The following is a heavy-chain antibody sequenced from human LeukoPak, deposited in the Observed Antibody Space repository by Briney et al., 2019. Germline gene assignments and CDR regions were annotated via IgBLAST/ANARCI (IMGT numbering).Heavy chain of an antibody. CDR3: ASDDYGDLVNAFDI. CDR1: GGSFSGYY. CDR2: INHSGGT. D-gene: IGHD4-17*01. Sequence: SSETLSLTCAVYGGSFSGYYWSWIRQPPGKGLEWIGEINHSGGTNYNPSLKSRVTISLDTSKNHFSLKLTSVTAADTAVYYCASDDYGDLVNAFDIWGQGTMVTASS. J-gene: IGHJ3*02. V-gene: IGHV4-34*01.